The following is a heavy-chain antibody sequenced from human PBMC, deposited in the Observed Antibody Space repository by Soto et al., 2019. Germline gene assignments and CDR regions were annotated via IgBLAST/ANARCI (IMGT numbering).Heavy chain of an antibody. D-gene: IGHD2-8*01. CDR1: GGSISNFY. CDR2: ISYSGNT. CDR3: ARAPMVLTRSYFDS. Sequence: QVHLRESGPRLVKPSDTLSLRCTVSGGSISNFYWSWIRQPPGKGLEWIGYISYSGNTNYNPSLKGRVSLSVDTSTNQLSLNLTSVTAADTAVYYCARAPMVLTRSYFDSWGQGTPVTVSS. J-gene: IGHJ4*02. V-gene: IGHV4-59*07.